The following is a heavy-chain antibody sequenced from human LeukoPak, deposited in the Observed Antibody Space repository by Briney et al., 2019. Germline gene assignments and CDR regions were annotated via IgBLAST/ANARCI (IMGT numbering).Heavy chain of an antibody. Sequence: GGSRRLSCAASGFTFSTYWMSWVRQTPEKGLKFVANIKQDGSVKNYMDSLKGRSTISRDNARESLYLEINSLRADDTAVYYCARDPESSAFDLWGQGALVTVSS. CDR2: IKQDGSVK. CDR3: ARDPESSAFDL. V-gene: IGHV3-7*01. CDR1: GFTFSTYW. J-gene: IGHJ4*02. D-gene: IGHD5/OR15-5a*01.